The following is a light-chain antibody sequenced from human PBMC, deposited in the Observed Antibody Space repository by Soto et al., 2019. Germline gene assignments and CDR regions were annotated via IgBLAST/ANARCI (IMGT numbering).Light chain of an antibody. J-gene: IGLJ1*01. CDR2: GNS. CDR3: QYYDRSLSGYV. CDR1: SSNIGAGYG. Sequence: QSVLTQPPSVSGAPGQRVTISCTGSSSNIGAGYGVHWYQHLPGTAPKLLIYGNSNRPSGVPDRFSGSKSGTSASLAITGLQAEDEADYYCQYYDRSLSGYVFGSGTKVTVL. V-gene: IGLV1-40*01.